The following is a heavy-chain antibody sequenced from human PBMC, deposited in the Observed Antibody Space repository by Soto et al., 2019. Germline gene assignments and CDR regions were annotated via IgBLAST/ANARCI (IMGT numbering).Heavy chain of an antibody. CDR1: GCTFTRYY. D-gene: IGHD1-26*01. CDR3: ARGGRWQNGGYDY. V-gene: IGHV1-46*01. CDR2: INXSGGSX. J-gene: IGHJ4*02. Sequence: XSVKVSCKASGCTFTRYYMPWVRQAPGQVLEWMGIINXSGGSXSYAQTLQGRXXMTRNTSXXKASLELSSLRSEDTAVYYCARGGRWQNGGYDYWGQGTLVTVSS.